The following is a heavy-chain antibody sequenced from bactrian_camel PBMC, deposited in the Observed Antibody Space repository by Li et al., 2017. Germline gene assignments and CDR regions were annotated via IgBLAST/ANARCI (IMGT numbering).Heavy chain of an antibody. J-gene: IGHJ6*01. CDR1: QGPSDDSD. Sequence: HVQLVESGGGSVQAGGSLRLSCTTSQGPSDDSDMAWFRQAPGKEREGIARLHSDGTAQYADSVKGRFTISKDDAKNTMALQMNMLKSEDTDMYYCAAGICTIRDVNLGWKNPFGYWGQGTQVTVS. D-gene: IGHD2*01. CDR3: AAGICTIRDVNLGWKNPFGY. CDR2: LHSDGTA. V-gene: IGHV3S63*01.